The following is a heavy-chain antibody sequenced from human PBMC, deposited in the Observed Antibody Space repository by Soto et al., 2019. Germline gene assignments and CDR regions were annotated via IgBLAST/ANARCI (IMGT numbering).Heavy chain of an antibody. D-gene: IGHD6-13*01. CDR1: GGSISSYY. CDR3: ARGPDSSSWYAEYNWFDP. V-gene: IGHV4-59*01. J-gene: IGHJ5*02. Sequence: SETLSLTCTVSGGSISSYYWSWIRQPPGKGLEWIGYIYYSGSTNYNPSLKSRVAISVDTSKNQFSLKLSSVTAADTAVYYCARGPDSSSWYAEYNWFDPWGQGTLVTVPQ. CDR2: IYYSGST.